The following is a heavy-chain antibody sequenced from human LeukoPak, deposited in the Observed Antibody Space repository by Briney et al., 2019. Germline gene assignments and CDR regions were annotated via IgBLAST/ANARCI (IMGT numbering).Heavy chain of an antibody. CDR3: ARSEYYGSGSYYTYPDS. D-gene: IGHD3-10*01. CDR2: IKQDGSEK. J-gene: IGHJ4*02. CDR1: GFTFSSYW. Sequence: PGGSLRLSCAASGFTFSSYWMSWVRQAPGKGLEWVANIKQDGSEKYYVDSVKGRFTISRDNAKNSLYLQMNSLRAEDTAVYYCARSEYYGSGSYYTYPDSWGQGTLVTVSS. V-gene: IGHV3-7*01.